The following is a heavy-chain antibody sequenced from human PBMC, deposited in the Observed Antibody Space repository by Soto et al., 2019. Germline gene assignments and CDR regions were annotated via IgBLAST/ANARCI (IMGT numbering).Heavy chain of an antibody. J-gene: IGHJ4*02. D-gene: IGHD1-26*01. CDR2: IIPIFGTA. V-gene: IGHV1-69*13. CDR3: AIELKSSGSYCFAY. CDR1: GGSFSSYA. Sequence: GASGKVCCKASGGSFSSYAISWGRQAPGQGLEWMGGIIPIFGTANYAQKFQGRVTITADESTSTAYMELSSLRSEDTAVYYFAIELKSSGSYCFAYWGQRTLVPVSS.